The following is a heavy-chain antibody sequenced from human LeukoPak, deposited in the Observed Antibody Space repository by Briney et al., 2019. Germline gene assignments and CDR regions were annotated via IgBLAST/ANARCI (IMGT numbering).Heavy chain of an antibody. V-gene: IGHV1-24*01. CDR3: AREYSYGYSRSGPFDY. CDR1: GYTLSELS. Sequence: GASVKVSCKVSGYTLSELSMHWVRQAPGKGLEWMGGFDPEDGETIYAQKFQGRVTMTEDTSTDTAYMELSSLRSEDTAVYYCAREYSYGYSRSGPFDYWGQGTLVTVSS. J-gene: IGHJ4*02. D-gene: IGHD5-18*01. CDR2: FDPEDGET.